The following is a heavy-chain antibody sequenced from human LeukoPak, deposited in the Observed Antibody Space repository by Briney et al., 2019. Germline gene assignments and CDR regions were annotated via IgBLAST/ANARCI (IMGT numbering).Heavy chain of an antibody. Sequence: SVKVSCNASGGSFSSYTISWVRQAPGQGLEWMGRIITIFGTANYAQKFQGRVTITTDESTSTASMELSSLRSEDTAVYYCARAPVRYYYDSSGERDRNAFDIWGQGTMVTVSS. V-gene: IGHV1-69*05. CDR1: GGSFSSYT. J-gene: IGHJ3*02. CDR2: IITIFGTA. CDR3: ARAPVRYYYDSSGERDRNAFDI. D-gene: IGHD3-22*01.